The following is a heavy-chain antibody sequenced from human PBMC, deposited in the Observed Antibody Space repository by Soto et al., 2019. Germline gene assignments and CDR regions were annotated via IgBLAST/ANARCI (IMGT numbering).Heavy chain of an antibody. Sequence: QVQLQESGPGLVKPSGTLSLTCAVSGGSISSSNWWSWVRQPPGKGLQWIGEIYHSGSTNYNPSLKSRVTKSVDKSKNQFPLKLSSVTAADTAVYYCARGRIAVAGRGGVDYWGQGTLVTVSS. CDR3: ARGRIAVAGRGGVDY. J-gene: IGHJ4*02. CDR1: GGSISSSNW. CDR2: IYHSGST. V-gene: IGHV4-4*02. D-gene: IGHD6-19*01.